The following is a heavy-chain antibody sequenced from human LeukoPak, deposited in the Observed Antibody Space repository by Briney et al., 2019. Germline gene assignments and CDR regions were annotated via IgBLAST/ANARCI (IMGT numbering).Heavy chain of an antibody. CDR3: ARVVEVLLWFGERYPGAFDI. Sequence: TLETLSLTCTVSGGSISSSSYYWGWIRQPPGKGLEWIGYIYYSGSTNYNPSLKSRVTISVDTSKNQFSLKLSSVTAADTAVYYCARVVEVLLWFGERYPGAFDIWGQGTMVTVSS. V-gene: IGHV4-61*05. CDR1: GGSISSSSYY. CDR2: IYYSGST. J-gene: IGHJ3*02. D-gene: IGHD3-10*01.